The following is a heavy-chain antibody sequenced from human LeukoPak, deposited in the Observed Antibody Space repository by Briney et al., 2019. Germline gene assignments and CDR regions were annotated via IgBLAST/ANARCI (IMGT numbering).Heavy chain of an antibody. CDR2: IYYSGST. V-gene: IGHV4-31*03. CDR3: ARGGDLRYSSGWSIDY. D-gene: IGHD6-19*01. Sequence: SQTLSLTCTVSGGSISSGGYYWSWIRQHPGKGLEWIGYIYYSGSTYYNPSLKSRVTISVDTSKNQFSLKLSSVTAADTAVYYCARGGDLRYSSGWSIDYWGRGTLVTVSS. J-gene: IGHJ4*02. CDR1: GGSISSGGYY.